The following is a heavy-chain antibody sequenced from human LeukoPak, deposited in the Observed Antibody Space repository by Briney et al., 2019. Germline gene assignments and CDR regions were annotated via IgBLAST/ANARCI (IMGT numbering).Heavy chain of an antibody. CDR1: GYSFTSYG. Sequence: GASVKVSCKASGYSFTSYGISWVRQAPGLRLEWMGWISAYNGNTNYAQKLHGRVTMTTDTSTSTVYMELRSLRSDDTAVYYCARVPAALPDYWGQGTLVTVSS. CDR3: ARVPAALPDY. D-gene: IGHD2-2*02. J-gene: IGHJ4*02. V-gene: IGHV1-18*01. CDR2: ISAYNGNT.